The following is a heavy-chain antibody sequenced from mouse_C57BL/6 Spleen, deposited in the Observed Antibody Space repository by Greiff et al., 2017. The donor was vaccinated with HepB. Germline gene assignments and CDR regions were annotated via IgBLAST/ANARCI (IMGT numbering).Heavy chain of an antibody. CDR1: GFSLTSYG. D-gene: IGHD2-4*01. CDR3: DKDDNGVSFDY. J-gene: IGHJ2*01. CDR2: IWRGGST. Sequence: VQLQQSGPGLVQLSQSLSITCTVSGFSLTSYGVHWVRQSPGKGLEWLGVIWRGGSTDYNAAFMSRLSITKDNSKGQVYFKMNSLQADDAAIYYCDKDDNGVSFDYWGPGTTLTVSS. V-gene: IGHV2-5*01.